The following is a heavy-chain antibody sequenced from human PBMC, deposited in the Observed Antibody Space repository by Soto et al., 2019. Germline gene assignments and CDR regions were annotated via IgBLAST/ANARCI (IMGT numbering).Heavy chain of an antibody. CDR2: IFYSGST. V-gene: IGHV4-59*04. CDR3: ARRYGWLYFDY. D-gene: IGHD3-10*01. CDR1: GDSLGNYF. J-gene: IGHJ4*02. Sequence: PSETLSLTCTVPGDSLGNYFWTWIRQPPGKGLEWIGTIFYSGSTYYNPSLKSRVTISVDTSKNQFSLKLTSVTAADTALYYCARRYGWLYFDYWGQGSLVTVS.